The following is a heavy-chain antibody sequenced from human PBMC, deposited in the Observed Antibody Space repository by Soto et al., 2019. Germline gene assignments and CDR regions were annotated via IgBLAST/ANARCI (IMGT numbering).Heavy chain of an antibody. V-gene: IGHV4-31*03. CDR1: GGSISDGYY. CDR3: ARRDRSAFSSWLAT. D-gene: IGHD3-22*01. J-gene: IGHJ5*02. CDR2: ISASGST. Sequence: PAETLSLTCTVSGGSISDGYYWSWIRQHPGRGLEWIGSISASGSTSYNPSLKSRLTVSVDKSKNQFSLKRRAVTAEETAGYYCARRDRSAFSSWLATWGQGTRATASP.